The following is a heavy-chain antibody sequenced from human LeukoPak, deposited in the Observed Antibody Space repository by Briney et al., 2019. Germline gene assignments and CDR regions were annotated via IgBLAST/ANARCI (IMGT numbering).Heavy chain of an antibody. CDR1: GGSFSGYY. CDR3: ARASGWVFDY. V-gene: IGHV4-34*01. CDR2: INHSGST. Sequence: SETLSLTCAVYGGSFSGYYWSWIRQPPGKGLEWIGEINHSGSTNYNPSLKSRVTMSVDTSKNQFSLKLSSVTAADTAVYYCARASGWVFDYWGQGTLVTVSS. J-gene: IGHJ4*02. D-gene: IGHD6-19*01.